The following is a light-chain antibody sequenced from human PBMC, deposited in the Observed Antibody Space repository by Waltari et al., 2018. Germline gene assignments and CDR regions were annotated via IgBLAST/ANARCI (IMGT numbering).Light chain of an antibody. J-gene: IGLJ2*01. Sequence: SALTQPASVSGSPGQSVTIFCAGTSTDAGGYNSVSWYKEHPGQAPRFTIYDVSDRPSGVSDRFSGSKSGNTASLTISGLQAEDEADYYCSSQSSNDVVLFGGGTKLTVL. CDR3: SSQSSNDVVL. CDR2: DVS. CDR1: STDAGGYNS. V-gene: IGLV2-14*01.